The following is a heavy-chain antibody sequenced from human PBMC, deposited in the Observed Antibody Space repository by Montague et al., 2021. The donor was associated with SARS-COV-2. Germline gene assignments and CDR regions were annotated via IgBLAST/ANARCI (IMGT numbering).Heavy chain of an antibody. CDR3: VRADRRDPDTPHLYHYKGMDL. D-gene: IGHD2-15*01. CDR2: IYYSGST. CDR1: GGSISSSSYY. Sequence: SETLSLTCTVSGGSISSSSYYWGWIRQPPGKGLEWIGSIYYSGSTYYNPSLKGRVTISVDTSKNQVSLNLRSVTAADTAVYFCVRADRRDPDTPHLYHYKGMDLWGQGTTVTVSS. V-gene: IGHV4-39*01. J-gene: IGHJ6*02.